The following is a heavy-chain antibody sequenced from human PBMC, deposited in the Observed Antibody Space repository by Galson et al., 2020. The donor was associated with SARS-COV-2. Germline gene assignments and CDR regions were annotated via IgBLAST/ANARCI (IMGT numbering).Heavy chain of an antibody. CDR3: ARDWMITGTTAVDY. V-gene: IGHV3-11*06. D-gene: IGHD1-7*01. CDR1: GFTLSDYY. Sequence: RGSLRLSCAASGFTLSDYYMSWIRQAPGKGMEWVSYISSSSSYTNYADSVKGRFTISRDNAKNSLYLQINSLRAEDTAVYYCARDWMITGTTAVDYWGQGTLVTVSS. J-gene: IGHJ4*02. CDR2: ISSSSSYT.